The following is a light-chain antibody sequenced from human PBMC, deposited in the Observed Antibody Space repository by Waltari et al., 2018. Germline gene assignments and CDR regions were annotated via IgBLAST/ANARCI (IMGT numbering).Light chain of an antibody. J-gene: IGLJ2*01. CDR3: NSYTSRSTMI. CDR2: NVN. V-gene: IGLV2-14*01. Sequence: QSALTQPASVSGSPGQSITIPSTGRSTDICGYDSVSWYRQDPGKAPKLIIHNVNKRPSGVSDRFSGSKSGNTASLTISGLQAEDEAHYFCNSYTSRSTMIFGGGTTLTV. CDR1: STDICGYDS.